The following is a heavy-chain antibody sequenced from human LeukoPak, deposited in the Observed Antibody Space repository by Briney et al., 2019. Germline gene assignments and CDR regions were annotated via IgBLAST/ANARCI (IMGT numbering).Heavy chain of an antibody. Sequence: GSLRLSCAASGFTVSSNYMSWVRQAPGKGLEWIGEIYHSGSTNYNPSLKSRVTISVDKSKNQISLKLSSVTAADTAVYYCAGNSGYTTIDYWGQGTLVTVSS. V-gene: IGHV4-4*02. D-gene: IGHD5-12*01. CDR3: AGNSGYTTIDY. CDR2: IYHSGST. J-gene: IGHJ4*02. CDR1: GFTVSSNY.